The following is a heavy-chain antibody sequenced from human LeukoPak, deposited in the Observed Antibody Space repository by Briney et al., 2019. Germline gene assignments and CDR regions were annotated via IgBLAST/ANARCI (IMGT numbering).Heavy chain of an antibody. CDR3: ATQEIKYYYGSGSYYGGY. V-gene: IGHV1-8*01. J-gene: IGHJ4*02. Sequence: GASVKVSCKASGYTFTSYDINWVRQATGQGLEWMGWMNPNSGKTGYAQKFQGRVTMTRNTSIRTAYMELSSLRSEDTAVYYCATQEIKYYYGSGSYYGGYWGQGTLVTVSS. CDR1: GYTFTSYD. CDR2: MNPNSGKT. D-gene: IGHD3-10*01.